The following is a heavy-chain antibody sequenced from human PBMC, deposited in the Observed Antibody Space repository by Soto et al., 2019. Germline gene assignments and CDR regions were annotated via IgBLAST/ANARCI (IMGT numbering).Heavy chain of an antibody. CDR3: ARGHIPVYGPVPDYFDS. Sequence: QVHLQQWGAGLLKPSETLSLTCGVYGGSLRGSYWSWIRQPPGKALEWLGKVTHSGSTTFNPFLKSRVSVSVDTSDNQFSLKLTSMTATDTAVYYCARGHIPVYGPVPDYFDSWGQGTLVTVSS. J-gene: IGHJ4*02. D-gene: IGHD2-21*01. CDR1: GGSLRGSY. V-gene: IGHV4-34*02. CDR2: VTHSGST.